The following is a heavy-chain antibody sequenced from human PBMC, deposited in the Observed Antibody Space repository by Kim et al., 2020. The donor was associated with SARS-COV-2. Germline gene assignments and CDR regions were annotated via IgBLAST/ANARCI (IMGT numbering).Heavy chain of an antibody. Sequence: ASVKVSCKASGYTFTGYYMHWVRQAPGQGLEWMGWINPNSGGTNYAQKFQGRVTMTRDTSISTAYMELSRLRSDDTAVYYCARAPINDFWSGYPAGNWFDPGGQGTLVTVSS. CDR1: GYTFTGYY. CDR3: ARAPINDFWSGYPAGNWFDP. CDR2: INPNSGGT. D-gene: IGHD3-3*01. V-gene: IGHV1-2*02. J-gene: IGHJ5*02.